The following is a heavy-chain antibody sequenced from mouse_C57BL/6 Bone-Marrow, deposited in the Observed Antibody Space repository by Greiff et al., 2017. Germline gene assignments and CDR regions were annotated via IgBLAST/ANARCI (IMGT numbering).Heavy chain of an antibody. D-gene: IGHD2-12*01. J-gene: IGHJ2*01. V-gene: IGHV14-3*01. CDR2: IDPANGNP. Sequence: VQLKESVAELVRPGASVKLSCTASGFNIKNTYMHWVKQRPKQGLEWIGRIDPANGNPKYAPKFQGKATITADTSSNTAYLQLSSLTTEDTAIYYCASYYTGEYRDYCDYGGQGTTLTVSS. CDR3: ASYYTGEYRDYCDY. CDR1: GFNIKNTY.